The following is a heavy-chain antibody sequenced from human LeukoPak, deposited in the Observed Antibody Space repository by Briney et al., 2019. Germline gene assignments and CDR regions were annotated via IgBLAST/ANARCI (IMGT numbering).Heavy chain of an antibody. D-gene: IGHD5-12*01. CDR1: GFTFSSYG. CDR3: AKDHVTLVATRPLHDY. Sequence: GGSLRLSCAASGFTFSSYGMHWVRQAPGKGLEWVAFIRYDGSNKYYADSVKGRFTISRDNSKNTLYLQMNSLRAEDTAVYYCAKDHVTLVATRPLHDYWGQGTLVTVSS. CDR2: IRYDGSNK. V-gene: IGHV3-30*02. J-gene: IGHJ4*02.